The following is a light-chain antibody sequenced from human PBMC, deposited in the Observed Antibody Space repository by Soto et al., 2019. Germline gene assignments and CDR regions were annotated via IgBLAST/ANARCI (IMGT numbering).Light chain of an antibody. CDR3: QQYGSSPLT. V-gene: IGKV3-20*01. CDR2: RAS. J-gene: IGKJ4*01. Sequence: IVVTKSPSTLSLSPGARATLSFRASQSVSSSYLAWYQQKPGQAPKVLIYRASSRATGIPDRFSGSGSGTDFTLTISRLEPEDFAVYYCQQYGSSPLTFGGGTKVDIK. CDR1: QSVSSSY.